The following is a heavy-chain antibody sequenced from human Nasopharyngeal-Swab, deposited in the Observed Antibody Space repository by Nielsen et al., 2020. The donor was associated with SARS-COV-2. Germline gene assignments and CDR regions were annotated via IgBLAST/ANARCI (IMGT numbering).Heavy chain of an antibody. CDR3: ARAKDVSSGSLFDY. CDR1: GFIFSGSS. D-gene: IGHD3-22*01. CDR2: ISSRANSHAT. Sequence: GGSLRLSCAASGFIFSGSSLHWVRQASGKGLEWIGRISSRANSHATVYAASVKGRFTISRDDSKNTAYLQMNSLKTEDTAVYYCARAKDVSSGSLFDYWGQGNLVTVSS. J-gene: IGHJ4*02. V-gene: IGHV3-73*01.